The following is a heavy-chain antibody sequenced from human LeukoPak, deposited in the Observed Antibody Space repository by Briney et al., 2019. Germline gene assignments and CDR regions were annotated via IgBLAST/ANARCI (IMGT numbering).Heavy chain of an antibody. D-gene: IGHD5-12*01. CDR3: AREMATGPFDL. J-gene: IGHJ2*01. CDR1: GFTFSSYW. V-gene: IGHV3-7*01. Sequence: GGSLRLSRAASGFTFSSYWMSWVRQAPGKGLEWVANIKQDGSEKYYVDSVKGRFTISRDNAKNSLYLQMNSLRAEDTAVYYCAREMATGPFDLWGRGTLVTVSS. CDR2: IKQDGSEK.